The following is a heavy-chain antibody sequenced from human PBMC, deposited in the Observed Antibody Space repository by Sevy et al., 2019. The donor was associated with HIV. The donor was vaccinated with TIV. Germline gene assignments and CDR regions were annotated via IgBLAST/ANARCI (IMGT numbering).Heavy chain of an antibody. Sequence: GGSLRLSCTASGFTFGDYCMSWVRQAPGKGLEWVAFLKSDVYGGTVDHAASVRGRFVISRDDSKTIAYLQMNDLITEDTGVYYCTWWKAAQSIFDYWGQGALVTVSS. V-gene: IGHV3-49*04. CDR3: TWWKAAQSIFDY. CDR1: GFTFGDYC. CDR2: LKSDVYGGTV. D-gene: IGHD2-15*01. J-gene: IGHJ4*02.